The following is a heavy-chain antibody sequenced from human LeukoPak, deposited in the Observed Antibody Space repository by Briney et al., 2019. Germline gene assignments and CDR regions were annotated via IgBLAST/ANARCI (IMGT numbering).Heavy chain of an antibody. CDR3: ARDKNYYDSSGSKKQNDY. CDR2: IIPIFGTA. V-gene: IGHV1-69*05. D-gene: IGHD3-22*01. Sequence: SVKVSCKASGGTFSSYAISWVRQAPGQGLEWMGGIIPIFGTANYAQKFQGRVTMTTDTSTSTAYMELRSLRSDDTAVYYCARDKNYYDSSGSKKQNDYWGQGTLVTVSS. CDR1: GGTFSSYA. J-gene: IGHJ4*02.